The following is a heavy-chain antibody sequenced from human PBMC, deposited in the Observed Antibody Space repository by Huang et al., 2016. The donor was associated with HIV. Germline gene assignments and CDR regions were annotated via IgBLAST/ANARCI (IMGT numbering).Heavy chain of an antibody. J-gene: IGHJ4*01. V-gene: IGHV1-18*01. CDR1: GYIFSDYL. CDR3: ARLWSRDGYNWDY. D-gene: IGHD5-12*01. Sequence: QVQLVQSGVEVKKPGASVKVPCKASGYIFSDYLITWVRQAPGQGLEWMGWINPYNGNTKYAQKFQDRVTMTTDTSTSTAYMELRGLRSGDTALYYCARLWSRDGYNWDYWGHGTLVTVPS. CDR2: INPYNGNT.